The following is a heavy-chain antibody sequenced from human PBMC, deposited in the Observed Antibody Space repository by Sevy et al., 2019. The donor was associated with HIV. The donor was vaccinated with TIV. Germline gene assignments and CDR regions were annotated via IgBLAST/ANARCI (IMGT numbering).Heavy chain of an antibody. V-gene: IGHV3-23*01. CDR1: GFTFSDFA. CDR3: AATKDDFDC. Sequence: GGSLRLSCAASGFTFSDFAMSWVRQAPGKGLEWVSAISGSGTKTYYSDSVRGRFTISRDNSKNTQYLQMNSLRTEDTAVYYCAATKDDFDCWGQGTLVTVSS. J-gene: IGHJ4*02. CDR2: ISGSGTKT. D-gene: IGHD1-1*01.